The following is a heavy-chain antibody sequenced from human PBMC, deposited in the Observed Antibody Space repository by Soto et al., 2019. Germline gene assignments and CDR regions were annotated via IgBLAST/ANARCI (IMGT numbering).Heavy chain of an antibody. D-gene: IGHD4-4*01. CDR1: GGYIGGYY. J-gene: IGHJ6*02. CDR2: VFYTGRA. Sequence: SEPLSVPCTVSGGYIGGYYWSWIRQHQGKGLEWIGYVFYTGRANYNASLKSRVSISLDTSNYQFSLKLSSVTAADTAVYYCARDGDGRMTTNPYYYNGMDVWGPGTTVTVSS. CDR3: ARDGDGRMTTNPYYYNGMDV. V-gene: IGHV4-59*01.